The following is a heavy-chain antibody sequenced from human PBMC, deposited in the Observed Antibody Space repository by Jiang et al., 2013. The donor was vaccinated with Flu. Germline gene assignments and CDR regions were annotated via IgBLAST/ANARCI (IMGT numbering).Heavy chain of an antibody. D-gene: IGHD3-10*01. CDR2: INPRGDAS. Sequence: GAEVKRPGASVKVSCKSSGYTFTNYYIHWVRQAPGQGLEWMGLINPRGDASRSTQKFQGRITMTRDTSTSTDYMDLSSLTSEDTAIYYCAREQPGSGGMDVWGQGTTVSVSS. CDR1: GYTFTNYY. J-gene: IGHJ6*02. CDR3: AREQPGSGGMDV. V-gene: IGHV1-46*01.